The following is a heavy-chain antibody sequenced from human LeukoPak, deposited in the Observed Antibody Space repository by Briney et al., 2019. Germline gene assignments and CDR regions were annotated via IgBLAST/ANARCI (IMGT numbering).Heavy chain of an antibody. CDR3: ARDPSYGPDAFDI. J-gene: IGHJ3*02. Sequence: GRSLRLSCAASGFTFSSYGMHWVRQAPGKGLEWVAVIWYDGSNKYYADSVKGRFTISRDNSKNTLYLQMNSLRAEDTAVYYCARDPSYGPDAFDIWGQGTMVTVSS. D-gene: IGHD4-17*01. V-gene: IGHV3-33*01. CDR2: IWYDGSNK. CDR1: GFTFSSYG.